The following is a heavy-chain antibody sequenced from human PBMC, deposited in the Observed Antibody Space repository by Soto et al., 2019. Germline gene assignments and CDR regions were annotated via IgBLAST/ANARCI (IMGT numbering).Heavy chain of an antibody. CDR2: ISAYNGNT. J-gene: IGHJ6*03. D-gene: IGHD2-2*01. V-gene: IGHV1-18*01. CDR1: GYTFTSYG. CDR3: ARGVVPAAIHYYYYYMDV. Sequence: GASVKVSCKASGYTFTSYGISWVRQAPGRGLEWMGWISAYNGNTNYAQKLQGRVTMTTDTSTSTAYMELRSLRSDDTAVYYCARGVVPAAIHYYYYYMDVWGKGTTVTVSS.